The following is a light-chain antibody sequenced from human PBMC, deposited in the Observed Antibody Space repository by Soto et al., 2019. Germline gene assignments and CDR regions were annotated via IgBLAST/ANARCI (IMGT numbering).Light chain of an antibody. Sequence: EIVMTQSPATLSVSPGERATLSCRASQSVSSNLVWYQQKPGQAPRLLIYDASSRATSSPARFSGSGSGTEFTLTISSLQSQDFAVYYCQQYNNWPRTFGQGTKVEIK. CDR2: DAS. J-gene: IGKJ1*01. CDR3: QQYNNWPRT. V-gene: IGKV3-15*01. CDR1: QSVSSN.